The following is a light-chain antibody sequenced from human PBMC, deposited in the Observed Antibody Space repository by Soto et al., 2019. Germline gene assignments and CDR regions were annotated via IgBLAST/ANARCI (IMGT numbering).Light chain of an antibody. CDR3: SSYTSSNTLYV. V-gene: IGLV2-14*01. Sequence: QYALTQPASVSGSPGQSITISCTGTSSDVGGYNFVSWYQQHPGKAPKLMISGVSNRPSGVSNRFSGSKSGNAASLTISGLQAEDEADYYCSSYTSSNTLYVFGTGTKLTVL. J-gene: IGLJ1*01. CDR2: GVS. CDR1: SSDVGGYNF.